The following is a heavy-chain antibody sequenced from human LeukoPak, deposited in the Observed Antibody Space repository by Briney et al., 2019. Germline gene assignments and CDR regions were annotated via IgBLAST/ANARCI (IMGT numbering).Heavy chain of an antibody. CDR3: AREVGDTPGAFDY. V-gene: IGHV4-59*01. J-gene: IGHJ4*02. CDR1: GASIKXXX. D-gene: IGHD2-8*01. CDR2: IHYSGVT. Sequence: SETLSLTCTVSGASIKXXXXXWIRQPPGXGLXXXGFIHYSGVTSYNASXKSRVTISVDTSKNQFSLKLSSVSSADTAMYFCAREVGDTPGAFDYWGQGTLVTVSS.